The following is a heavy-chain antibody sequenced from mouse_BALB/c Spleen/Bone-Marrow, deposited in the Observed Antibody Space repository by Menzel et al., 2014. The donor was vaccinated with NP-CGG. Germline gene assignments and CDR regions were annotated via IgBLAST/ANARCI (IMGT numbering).Heavy chain of an antibody. J-gene: IGHJ4*01. CDR2: IDPSTSET. CDR3: ARRTLAMDY. V-gene: IGHV1-52*01. CDR1: DYTFTTYW. Sequence: QLQQSGPDLVRPGSSVKMSCKASDYTFTTYWMHWVKQRPGQGLEWIGMIDPSTSETRLNQKFKDKATLIVDKSSNTAYMQLSSLTSEDSAVYYCARRTLAMDYWGQGTSVTVSS.